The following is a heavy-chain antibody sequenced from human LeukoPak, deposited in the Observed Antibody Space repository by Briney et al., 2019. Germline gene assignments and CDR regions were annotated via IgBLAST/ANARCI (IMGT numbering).Heavy chain of an antibody. J-gene: IGHJ6*02. V-gene: IGHV3-30*03. CDR1: GFTFSSYG. CDR3: ARAGSGSYYFYGMDV. D-gene: IGHD3-10*01. Sequence: GGSLRLSCAASGFTFSSYGMHWVRQAPGKGLEWVAVISYDGSNKYYADSVKGRFTISRDNSKNTLYLQMNSLRAEDTAVYYCARAGSGSYYFYGMDVWGQGTTVTVSS. CDR2: ISYDGSNK.